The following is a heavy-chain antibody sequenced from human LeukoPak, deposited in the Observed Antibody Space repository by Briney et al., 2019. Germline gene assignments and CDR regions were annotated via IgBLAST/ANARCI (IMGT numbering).Heavy chain of an antibody. CDR3: ARLGGYYDPFDY. CDR2: IYTSGNT. CDR1: GGSISSYY. J-gene: IGHJ4*02. D-gene: IGHD3-22*01. Sequence: SETLSLTCTVSGGSISSYYWSWVRQPPGKGLEWIGYIYTSGNTNYNPSLKSRVTMSEDTSKNQFSLKLSSVTAADTAVYYCARLGGYYDPFDYWGQGTLVTVSS. V-gene: IGHV4-4*09.